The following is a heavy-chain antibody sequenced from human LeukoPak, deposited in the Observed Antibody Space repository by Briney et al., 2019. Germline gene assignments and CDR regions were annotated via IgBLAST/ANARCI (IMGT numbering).Heavy chain of an antibody. CDR1: GFTFSNYA. CDR2: ISYDGTNK. J-gene: IGHJ6*02. Sequence: GGSLRLTCAASGFTFSNYAMHWVRQAPGKGLEWVAVISYDGTNKYYPDPVKGRFTISRDNSYNTLYLQVDSLTAEDTAVYYCAKESTTYYYYGMHVWGQGTTVTVSS. V-gene: IGHV3-30*18. CDR3: AKESTTYYYYGMHV. D-gene: IGHD2/OR15-2a*01.